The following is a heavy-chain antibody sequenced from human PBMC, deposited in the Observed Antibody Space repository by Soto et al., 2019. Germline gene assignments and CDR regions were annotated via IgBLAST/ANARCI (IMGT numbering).Heavy chain of an antibody. CDR2: ISHDGSNK. J-gene: IGHJ4*02. CDR1: GFSFSNYG. D-gene: IGHD3-10*01. CDR3: AKDEGSGSYYITGDY. V-gene: IGHV3-30*18. Sequence: QVQLVESGGGVVQPGRSLRLSCAASGFSFSNYGMHWVRQAPGKGLEWVAAISHDGSNKYYADSVKGRFTISRDNSKNTLYMQMNSLRADDTAVYYCAKDEGSGSYYITGDYWGQGTLVTVSS.